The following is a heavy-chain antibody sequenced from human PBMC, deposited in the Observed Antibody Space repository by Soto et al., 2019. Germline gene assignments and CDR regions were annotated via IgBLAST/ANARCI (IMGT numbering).Heavy chain of an antibody. J-gene: IGHJ4*02. D-gene: IGHD5-12*01. CDR1: GYTFTNYG. V-gene: IGHV1-18*01. Sequence: QVQLAQSGGEVKKLGASLKVSCKASGYTFTNYGISWVRQAPGQGLEWMGWISPYNGHTNSAQKFQDRMYMTTDTSTATAYMELRSLRTDDTAVYYCARAHPFIVATMSIDFWGQGTLVSVSS. CDR3: ARAHPFIVATMSIDF. CDR2: ISPYNGHT.